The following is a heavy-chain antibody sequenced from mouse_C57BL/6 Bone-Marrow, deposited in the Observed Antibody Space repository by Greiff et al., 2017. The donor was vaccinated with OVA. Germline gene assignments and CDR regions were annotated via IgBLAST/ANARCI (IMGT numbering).Heavy chain of an antibody. CDR1: GFNIKDYY. CDR2: IDPEDGDT. CDR3: TTKIYYGSRYYYAMDY. V-gene: IGHV14-1*01. Sequence: EVQLQQSGAELVRPGASVKLSCTASGFNIKDYYMHWVKQRPEQGLEWIGRIDPEDGDTEYAPKFQGKATMTADTSSNTAYLQLSSLTSEDTAVYYCTTKIYYGSRYYYAMDYWGQGTSVTVSS. J-gene: IGHJ4*01. D-gene: IGHD1-1*01.